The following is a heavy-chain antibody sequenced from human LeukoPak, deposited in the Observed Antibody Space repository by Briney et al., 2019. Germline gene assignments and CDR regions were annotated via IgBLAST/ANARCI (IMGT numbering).Heavy chain of an antibody. CDR1: GGSISSGGYY. J-gene: IGHJ5*02. CDR3: ARRMYYYDSSGYYYLEWVFDP. V-gene: IGHV4-31*03. CDR2: IYYSGST. Sequence: SQTLSLTCTVSGGSISSGGYYWSWIRQHPGKGLEWIGYIYYSGSTYYNLSLKSRVTTSVDTSKNQFSLKLSSVTAADTAVYYCARRMYYYDSSGYYYLEWVFDPWGQGTLVTVSS. D-gene: IGHD3-22*01.